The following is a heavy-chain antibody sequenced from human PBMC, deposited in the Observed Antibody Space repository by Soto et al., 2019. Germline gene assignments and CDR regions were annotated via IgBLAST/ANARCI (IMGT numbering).Heavy chain of an antibody. D-gene: IGHD5-12*01. V-gene: IGHV1-18*04. CDR3: ARDRGLDYGDK. CDR2: ISAYSGDT. CDR1: GYTFTGYY. J-gene: IGHJ4*02. Sequence: ASVKVSCKASGYTFTGYYMHWVRQAPGQGLEWMGWISAYSGDTNYAQKLQGRVTMTTDTSTSTAYMELRSLRSDDTAVYYCARDRGLDYGDKWGQGTLVTVSS.